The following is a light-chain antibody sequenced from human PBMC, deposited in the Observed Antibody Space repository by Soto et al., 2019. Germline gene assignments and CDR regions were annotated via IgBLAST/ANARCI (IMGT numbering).Light chain of an antibody. CDR1: QSVSSN. V-gene: IGKV3-15*01. Sequence: EIVMTQSPATLSVSPGERATLSCRASQSVSSNLAWYQQKPGQAPRLLIYGASTRATGIPARFSGSGSGTEFTLTISSLXSEDFAVYYCQQYNNWPPWTCGQGTKVDIK. CDR2: GAS. CDR3: QQYNNWPPWT. J-gene: IGKJ1*01.